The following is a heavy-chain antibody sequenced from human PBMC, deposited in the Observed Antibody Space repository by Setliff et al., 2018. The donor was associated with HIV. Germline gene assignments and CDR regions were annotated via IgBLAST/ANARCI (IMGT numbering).Heavy chain of an antibody. CDR2: IIHSGGT. CDR1: GGSFSGYY. CDR3: ARHSPSDY. V-gene: IGHV4-34*12. Sequence: SETLSLTCAVYGGSFSGYYWTWIRQPPGRGLEWIGEIIHSGGTNYNRSLKSRVTILVDTSKNQFSLKLGSVTAADTAVYYCARHSPSDYWGQGTLVTVSS. J-gene: IGHJ4*02.